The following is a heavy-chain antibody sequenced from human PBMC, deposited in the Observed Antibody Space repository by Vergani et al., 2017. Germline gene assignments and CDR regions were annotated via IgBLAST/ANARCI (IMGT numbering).Heavy chain of an antibody. Sequence: EVQLVETGGGLIQPGGSLRLSCAASGFTVSSNYMSWVRQAPGKGQEWVSVIYSGGSTYYADSVKGRFTISRDNSKNTLYLQINSLRAEDTAVYYCARDHYYGSGKTGFDPWGQGTLVTVSS. D-gene: IGHD3-10*01. J-gene: IGHJ5*02. CDR2: IYSGGST. CDR3: ARDHYYGSGKTGFDP. CDR1: GFTVSSNY. V-gene: IGHV3-53*02.